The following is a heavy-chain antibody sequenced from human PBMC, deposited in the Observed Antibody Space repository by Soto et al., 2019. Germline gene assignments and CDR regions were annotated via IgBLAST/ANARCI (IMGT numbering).Heavy chain of an antibody. J-gene: IGHJ4*02. CDR2: ISGSGGST. Sequence: GGSLRLSCAASGFTFSSYAMSWVRQAPGKGLEWVSTISGSGGSTYYVDSVKGRFTISRDNSKNTLYLQMNSLRAEDTALYYCAKDYNVGYDFWSGYCDFDSWGQGTLVTVSS. CDR1: GFTFSSYA. V-gene: IGHV3-23*01. CDR3: AKDYNVGYDFWSGYCDFDS. D-gene: IGHD3-3*01.